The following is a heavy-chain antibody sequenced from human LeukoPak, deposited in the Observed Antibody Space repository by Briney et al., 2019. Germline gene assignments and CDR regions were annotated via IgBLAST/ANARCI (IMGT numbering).Heavy chain of an antibody. V-gene: IGHV3-7*01. CDR3: ASGQKLAF. D-gene: IGHD6-13*01. CDR2: IKEDGRTK. CDR1: GFTFSSSW. Sequence: PGGSLRLSCVAVGFTFSSSWVRWVRPARGGGRGWVNTIKEDGRTKYCLASVKGRFAISRDNAKNSLFLQMNSLRAEDTAVYYCASGQKLAFWGEGTLVTVPS. J-gene: IGHJ4*02.